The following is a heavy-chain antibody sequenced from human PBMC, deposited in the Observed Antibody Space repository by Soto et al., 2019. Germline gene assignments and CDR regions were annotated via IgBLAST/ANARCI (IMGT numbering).Heavy chain of an antibody. J-gene: IGHJ4*02. CDR2: LYNTGST. Sequence: SETPSLTCTVSGCTICRYYWSWIRQPPGKGLEWIGYLYNTGSTIYNPSLESRVTISVDTSKNQFSLKLNSVTAADTAIYYCARDPGRALAVDWGEGTLVTVSS. V-gene: IGHV4-59*12. D-gene: IGHD6-19*01. CDR1: GCTICRYY. CDR3: ARDPGRALAVD.